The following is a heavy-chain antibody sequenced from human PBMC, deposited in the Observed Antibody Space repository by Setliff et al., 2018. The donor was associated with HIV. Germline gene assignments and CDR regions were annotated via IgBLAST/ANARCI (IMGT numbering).Heavy chain of an antibody. D-gene: IGHD1-26*01. CDR1: GYSFPTYW. Sequence: GESLKISCKGSGYSFPTYWIAWVRQMPGKGLEWVGIIYPGDFDTRYSPSFQGQVTISADKSISTASLQWNSLKASDTAMYYCATHTGNFHLHAFDIWGQGTTVTVSS. CDR3: ATHTGNFHLHAFDI. CDR2: IYPGDFDT. J-gene: IGHJ3*02. V-gene: IGHV5-51*01.